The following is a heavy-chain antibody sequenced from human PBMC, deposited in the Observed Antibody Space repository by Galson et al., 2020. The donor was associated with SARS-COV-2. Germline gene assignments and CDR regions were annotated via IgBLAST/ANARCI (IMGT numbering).Heavy chain of an antibody. CDR2: INPRGDRT. J-gene: IGHJ2*01. V-gene: IGHV1-46*01. Sequence: ASVKVSCRASRYTFTSHYIHWVRQAPGQGLEWMGTINPRGDRTSYTPEFRRRVVMTRDTSTGTVFMELSSLRSDDTAVYYCARDADNTGVPRPVFDLWGRGTQVNVSS. CDR3: ARDADNTGVPRPVFDL. CDR1: RYTFTSHY. D-gene: IGHD1-1*01.